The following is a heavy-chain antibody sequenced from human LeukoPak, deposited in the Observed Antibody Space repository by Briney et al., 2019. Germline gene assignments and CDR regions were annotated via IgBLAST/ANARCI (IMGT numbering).Heavy chain of an antibody. CDR3: ARQGRVEYQLLKYFDY. CDR1: GFTFSSYA. D-gene: IGHD2-2*01. Sequence: GGSLRLSCAASGFTFSSYAMSWVRQAPGKGLEWVPAISGSGGSTYYADSVKGRFTISRDNSKNTLYLQMNSLRAEDTAVYYCARQGRVEYQLLKYFDYWGQGTLVTVSS. J-gene: IGHJ4*02. CDR2: ISGSGGST. V-gene: IGHV3-23*01.